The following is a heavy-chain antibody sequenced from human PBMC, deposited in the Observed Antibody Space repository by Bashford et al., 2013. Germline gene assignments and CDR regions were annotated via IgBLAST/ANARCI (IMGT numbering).Heavy chain of an antibody. CDR1: GGPSVVTT. V-gene: IGHV4-34*01. D-gene: IGHD2-2*01. J-gene: IGHJ3*02. CDR3: ARAKSRLPDSSSPDAFDT. CDR2: INHSGST. Sequence: SETLSLTCAVYGGPSVVTTGAGSATPPGKGLEWIGEINHSGSTNYNPSLKTRATISTDRSKNHLSLKLQSVTAADTAVYYCARAKSRLPDSSSPDAFDTWGQGTMVTVSS.